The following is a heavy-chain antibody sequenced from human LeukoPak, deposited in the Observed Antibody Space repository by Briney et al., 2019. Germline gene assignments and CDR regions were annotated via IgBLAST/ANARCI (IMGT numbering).Heavy chain of an antibody. CDR2: INHSGST. J-gene: IGHJ5*02. CDR1: GGAFSGYY. Sequence: PSETLSLTCAVYGGAFSGYYWSWIRQPPGQGLEWIGEINHSGSTNYNPSLKSRVTISVDTSKNQFSLKLSSVTAADTAVYYCARGHYDFWSGYYRGDWFDPCGQGTLVTVSS. V-gene: IGHV4-34*01. D-gene: IGHD3-3*01. CDR3: ARGHYDFWSGYYRGDWFDP.